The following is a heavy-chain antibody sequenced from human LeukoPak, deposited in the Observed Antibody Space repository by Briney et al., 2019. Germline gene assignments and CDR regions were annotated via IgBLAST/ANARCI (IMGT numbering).Heavy chain of an antibody. D-gene: IGHD1-26*01. Sequence: GGSLRLSCTASGFTLNSHWMSWVRQAPGKGLEWVANIKQDGSEKYYVDSVKGRFTISRDNAKNSLYLQMNSLRSEDTAVYYCASTIYSGSSWEMDYWGQGTLVTVSS. CDR2: IKQDGSEK. V-gene: IGHV3-7*03. J-gene: IGHJ4*02. CDR1: GFTLNSHW. CDR3: ASTIYSGSSWEMDY.